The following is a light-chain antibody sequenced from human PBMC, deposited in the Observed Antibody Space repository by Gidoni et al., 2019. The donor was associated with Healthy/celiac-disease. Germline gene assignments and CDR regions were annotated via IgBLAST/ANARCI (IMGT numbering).Light chain of an antibody. CDR3: QQYNNWPPMYT. CDR1: QSVSSN. CDR2: GAS. V-gene: IGKV3-15*01. J-gene: IGKJ2*01. Sequence: TLSVSPGERATLSCRASQSVSSNLAWYQQKPGQAPRLLIYGASTRATGIPARFSGSGSGTEFTLTISSQQSEDFAVYYCQQYNNWPPMYTFGQGTKLEIK.